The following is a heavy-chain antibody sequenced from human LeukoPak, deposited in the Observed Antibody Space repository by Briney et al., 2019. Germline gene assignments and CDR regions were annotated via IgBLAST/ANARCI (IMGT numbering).Heavy chain of an antibody. Sequence: GGSLRLSCAASGFTFSGSAMHWVRQVSGKGLEWVGRIRSKANSYATAYAASVKGRFTISRDDSKNTAYLQMNSLKTEDTAVYYCTLRGYSSSSYSGYWGQGTLVTVSS. CDR3: TLRGYSSSSYSGY. CDR2: IRSKANSYAT. J-gene: IGHJ4*02. V-gene: IGHV3-73*01. CDR1: GFTFSGSA. D-gene: IGHD6-6*01.